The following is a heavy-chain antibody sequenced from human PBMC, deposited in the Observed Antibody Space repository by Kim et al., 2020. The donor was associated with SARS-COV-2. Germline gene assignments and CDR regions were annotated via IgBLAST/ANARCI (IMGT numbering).Heavy chain of an antibody. CDR3: ARAVSGSYFPAYYYYGMDV. J-gene: IGHJ6*02. CDR1: GFTFSSYD. D-gene: IGHD1-26*01. CDR2: IGTAGDT. V-gene: IGHV3-13*04. Sequence: GGSLRLSCAASGFTFSSYDMHWVRQATGKGLEWVSTIGTAGDTYYPGSVKGRFTISRENAKNSLCLQVNSLRAGDTAVYYCARAVSGSYFPAYYYYGMDVWGQGTTVTVSS.